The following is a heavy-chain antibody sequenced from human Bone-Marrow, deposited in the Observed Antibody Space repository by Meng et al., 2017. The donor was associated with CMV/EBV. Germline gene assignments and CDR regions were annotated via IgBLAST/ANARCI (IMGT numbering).Heavy chain of an antibody. CDR1: GFTFSSYG. Sequence: GGSLRLSCAASGFTFSSYGMHWVRQAPGKGLEWVAFIRYDGSNKYYADSVKGRFTISRDNSKNTLYLQMNSLRAEDTAVYYCARDRVSGGDVFDIWGQGTMVTVSS. V-gene: IGHV3-30*02. CDR3: ARDRVSGGDVFDI. CDR2: IRYDGSNK. D-gene: IGHD2-8*01. J-gene: IGHJ3*02.